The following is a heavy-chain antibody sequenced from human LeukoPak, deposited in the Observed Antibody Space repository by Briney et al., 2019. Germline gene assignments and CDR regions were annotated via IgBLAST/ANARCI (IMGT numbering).Heavy chain of an antibody. D-gene: IGHD7-27*01. V-gene: IGHV4-30-2*01. CDR3: ARFNWGSRRVLDY. CDR2: IYHSGRT. CDR1: GGSISSGGYY. Sequence: SETLSLACTVSGGSISSGGYYWSWIRQPPGKGLEWIGYIYHSGRTYYNPSLKSRVTISVDRSKNQFSLKLSSVTAADTAVYYCARFNWGSRRVLDYWGQGTLVTVSS. J-gene: IGHJ4*02.